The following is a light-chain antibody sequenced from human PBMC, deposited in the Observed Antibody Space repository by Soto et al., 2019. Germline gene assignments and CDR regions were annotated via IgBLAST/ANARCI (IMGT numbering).Light chain of an antibody. J-gene: IGLJ1*01. CDR3: SSYTSSSTEV. CDR2: EVS. CDR1: SSDVGGYNY. V-gene: IGLV2-14*01. Sequence: QSALTQPASVSGSPGQSITISCTGTSSDVGGYNYVSWYQQHPGKAPKLMIYEVSNRPSGVSNRFSGSKSGNTASLTISGLQAEDEADYYCSSYTSSSTEVFGPGTKLTVI.